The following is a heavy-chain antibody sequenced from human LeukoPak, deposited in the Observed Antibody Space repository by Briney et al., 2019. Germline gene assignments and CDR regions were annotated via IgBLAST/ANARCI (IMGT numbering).Heavy chain of an antibody. CDR1: GFNFSIYS. V-gene: IGHV3-23*01. D-gene: IGHD4-11*01. Sequence: GGSLRLSCAASGFNFSIYSMNWVRQAPGKGLECVSSISGSGTSTYYADSVKGRFTTSRDNSKNTLYLQMNSLRAEDTAIYYCANEYSKGDVWGQGTTVTVSS. J-gene: IGHJ3*01. CDR2: ISGSGTST. CDR3: ANEYSKGDV.